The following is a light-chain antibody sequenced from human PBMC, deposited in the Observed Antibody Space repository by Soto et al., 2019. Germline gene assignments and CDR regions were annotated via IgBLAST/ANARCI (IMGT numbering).Light chain of an antibody. J-gene: IGLJ2*01. CDR1: GSDVGGYNY. Sequence: QSALTQPRSVSGSPGQSVTISCTGTGSDVGGYNYVSWFRQYPGKAPKLMIYDVTKRPSGVPDRFSGSKSGNTASLAISGLQAEDEADYYCCSYAGSYSVLFGGGTQLTVL. CDR3: CSYAGSYSVL. V-gene: IGLV2-11*01. CDR2: DVT.